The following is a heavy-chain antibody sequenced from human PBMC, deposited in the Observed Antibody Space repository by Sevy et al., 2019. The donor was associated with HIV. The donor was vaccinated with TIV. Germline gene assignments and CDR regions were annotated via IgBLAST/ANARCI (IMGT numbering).Heavy chain of an antibody. CDR1: GFTFSSYS. D-gene: IGHD6-13*01. J-gene: IGHJ6*02. CDR2: ISSSSSYI. Sequence: GGSLRLSCAASGFTFSSYSMNWVRQAPGKGLEWVSSISSSSSYIYYADSVKGRFTISRDNAKNSLYLQMNSLRAEDTAVYYCARPLSYSSSWYDYYYGVDVWGQGTMVTVSS. CDR3: ARPLSYSSSWYDYYYGVDV. V-gene: IGHV3-21*01.